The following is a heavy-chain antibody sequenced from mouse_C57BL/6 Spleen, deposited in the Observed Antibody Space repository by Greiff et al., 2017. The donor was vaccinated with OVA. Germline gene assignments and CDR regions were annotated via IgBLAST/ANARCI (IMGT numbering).Heavy chain of an antibody. J-gene: IGHJ4*01. CDR3: ARHEGNWDYYAMDY. CDR2: IWSDGST. Sequence: QVQLQQSGPGLVAPSQSLSITCTVSGFSLTSYGVHWVRQPPGKGLEWLVVIWSDGSTTYNSALKSRLSISKDNSKSQVFLKMNSLQTDDTAMYYCARHEGNWDYYAMDYWGQGTSVTVSS. D-gene: IGHD4-1*01. V-gene: IGHV2-6-1*01. CDR1: GFSLTSYG.